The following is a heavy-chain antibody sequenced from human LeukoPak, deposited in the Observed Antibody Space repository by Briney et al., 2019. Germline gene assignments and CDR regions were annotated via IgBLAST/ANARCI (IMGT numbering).Heavy chain of an antibody. CDR2: ISYDGSNI. CDR1: SFTFTSYA. J-gene: IGHJ4*02. Sequence: PGTSLRLSCAPSSFTFTSYAMHWARQDPSKGLGWVSVISYDGSNIYYADAVKGRIPISRDKAKNTLDLQTNSLRTEDRAVYYCTRGPGVGATSDDYWGERTPVTVSS. CDR3: TRGPGVGATSDDY. V-gene: IGHV3-30-3*01. D-gene: IGHD1-26*01.